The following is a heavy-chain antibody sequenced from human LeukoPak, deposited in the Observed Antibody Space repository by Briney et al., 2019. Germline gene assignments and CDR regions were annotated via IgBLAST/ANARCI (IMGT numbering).Heavy chain of an antibody. CDR1: GYTFTGYY. CDR3: ARDRHDYGDYVVPGYMDV. CDR2: INPNSGGT. J-gene: IGHJ6*03. D-gene: IGHD4-17*01. Sequence: ASVKVSCKASGYTFTGYYMHWVRQAPGQGLEWMGWINPNSGGTNYAQKFQGRVTMTRDTSISTAYMELSRLRSDDTAVYYCARDRHDYGDYVVPGYMDVWGKGTTVTVSS. V-gene: IGHV1-2*02.